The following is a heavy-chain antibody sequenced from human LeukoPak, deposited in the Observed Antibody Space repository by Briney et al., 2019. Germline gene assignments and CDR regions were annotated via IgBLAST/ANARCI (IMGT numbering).Heavy chain of an antibody. Sequence: GGSLRLSCPATGFTFSSYAMSSVRQAPGKGLEWVSAISGSGGSTYYADSVKGRFTISRDNSKNTLYLQMNSLRAEDTAVYYGARDNYGGNLDWRGQGTLVTVSS. D-gene: IGHD4-23*01. CDR2: ISGSGGST. V-gene: IGHV3-23*01. J-gene: IGHJ4*02. CDR3: ARDNYGGNLDW. CDR1: GFTFSSYA.